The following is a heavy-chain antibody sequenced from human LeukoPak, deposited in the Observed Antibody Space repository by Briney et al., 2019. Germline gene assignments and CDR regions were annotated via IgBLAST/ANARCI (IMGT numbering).Heavy chain of an antibody. V-gene: IGHV1-69*13. CDR1: GGTFSSYA. J-gene: IGHJ6*03. Sequence: GASVKVSCKASGGTFSSYAISWVRQAPGQGLEWMGGIIPIFGTANYAQKFQGRVTITADESATTSYMELSSLRSEDTAVYYCARDATVRGPYGGHHFYSYMDVWGKGTTVTISS. D-gene: IGHD3-10*01. CDR3: ARDATVRGPYGGHHFYSYMDV. CDR2: IIPIFGTA.